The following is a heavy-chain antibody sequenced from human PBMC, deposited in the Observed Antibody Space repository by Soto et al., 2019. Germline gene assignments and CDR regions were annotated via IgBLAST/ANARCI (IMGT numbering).Heavy chain of an antibody. V-gene: IGHV4-59*01. CDR2: IYYSGST. D-gene: IGHD2-15*01. CDR3: ARGGWSLDY. Sequence: QVQLQESGPGLVKPSETLSLTCTVSGGSINNYYWSWIRQPPGKGLEWIGYIYYSGSTTYNPSLKIRVTISVDTSKNQLSLEVTSVTTADTAVYYCARGGWSLDYWGQGTLVIVSS. J-gene: IGHJ4*02. CDR1: GGSINNYY.